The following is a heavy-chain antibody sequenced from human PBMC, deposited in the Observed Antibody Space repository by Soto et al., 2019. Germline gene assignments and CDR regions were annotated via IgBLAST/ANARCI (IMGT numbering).Heavy chain of an antibody. CDR1: GYIFTNYG. V-gene: IGHV1-18*01. D-gene: IGHD2-8*01. CDR3: ARGDCSNGVCYVNYYYGMDV. CDR2: ISPYNGNT. Sequence: GASVKVSCKASGYIFTNYGVGWVRQAPGQGLEWMGWISPYNGNTNYAQNVQGRVTLTTDTSTSTAFMELRSLRSDDTAVYYCARGDCSNGVCYVNYYYGMDVWGQGTTVTVSS. J-gene: IGHJ6*02.